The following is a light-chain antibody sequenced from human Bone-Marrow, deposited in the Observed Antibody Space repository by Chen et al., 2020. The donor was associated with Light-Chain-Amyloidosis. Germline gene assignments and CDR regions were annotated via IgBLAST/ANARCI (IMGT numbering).Light chain of an antibody. CDR3: QSADSSGTYEVI. CDR1: SSDIGDYNY. Sequence: QSALTQPASVSGSPGQSITISCTGTSSDIGDYNYVSWYQQHPGKAPKLMIYDVSNRPSGVSDRFSGSKSGVTASLTISGLQAEDEADYHCQSADSSGTYEVIFGGGTKLTVL. V-gene: IGLV2-14*01. J-gene: IGLJ2*01. CDR2: DVS.